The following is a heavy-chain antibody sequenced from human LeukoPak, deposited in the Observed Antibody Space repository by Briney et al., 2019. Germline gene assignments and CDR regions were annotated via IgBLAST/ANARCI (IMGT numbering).Heavy chain of an antibody. D-gene: IGHD2-2*01. CDR1: GFTFSSYW. J-gene: IGHJ5*02. CDR3: ARGFGVVVPAAMGWPDWFDP. Sequence: PGGSLRLSCAASGFTFSSYWMSWVRQAPGKGLEWVANIKQDGSEKYYVDSVKGRFTISRDNAKNSLYLQMNSLRAEDTAVYYCARGFGVVVPAAMGWPDWFDPWGQGTLVTVSS. CDR2: IKQDGSEK. V-gene: IGHV3-7*01.